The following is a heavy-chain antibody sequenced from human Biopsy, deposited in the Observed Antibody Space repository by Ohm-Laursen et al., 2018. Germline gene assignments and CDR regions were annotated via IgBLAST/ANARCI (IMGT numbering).Heavy chain of an antibody. Sequence: SLRLSCAASGFSFSDYGMHWVRQAPGKGLEWISLIWYDGTNEDYADSAKGRFTISRDNSKNTLYLQINTLTLEDTAFYYCARGLSSGWYGYFDVWGRGTLVTVSS. CDR2: IWYDGTNE. V-gene: IGHV3-33*04. D-gene: IGHD6-19*01. J-gene: IGHJ2*01. CDR3: ARGLSSGWYGYFDV. CDR1: GFSFSDYG.